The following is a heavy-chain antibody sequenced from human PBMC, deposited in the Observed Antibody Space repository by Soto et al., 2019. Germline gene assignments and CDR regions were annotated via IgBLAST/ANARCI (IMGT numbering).Heavy chain of an antibody. CDR3: AKDYDFWSGYKDYYYCDGMDV. CDR2: ISYDGSNK. V-gene: IGHV3-30*18. D-gene: IGHD3-3*01. J-gene: IGHJ6*01. Sequence: GGSLRLSCAASGFTFSSYGMHWVRQAPGKGLEWVAVISYDGSNKYYADSVKGRFTISRDNSKNTLYLQMNSLRAEDTAVYYCAKDYDFWSGYKDYYYCDGMDVWGRGTTVTGSS. CDR1: GFTFSSYG.